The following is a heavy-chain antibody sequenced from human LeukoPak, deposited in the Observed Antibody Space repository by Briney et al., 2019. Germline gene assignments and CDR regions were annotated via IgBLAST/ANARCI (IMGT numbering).Heavy chain of an antibody. D-gene: IGHD6-19*01. Sequence: PGGSLRLSCAASGFPFSSYVMSWGPQAPGKGPGWVWAISGSGGSTYYAVSVKGRFTISRDNSKNTLYLQLNSLRAEDTAVYYCAKDRVAVAGTGKAHYYYYYMAVGGKASTVTVSS. CDR1: GFPFSSYV. V-gene: IGHV3-23*01. CDR2: ISGSGGST. J-gene: IGHJ6*03. CDR3: AKDRVAVAGTGKAHYYYYYMAV.